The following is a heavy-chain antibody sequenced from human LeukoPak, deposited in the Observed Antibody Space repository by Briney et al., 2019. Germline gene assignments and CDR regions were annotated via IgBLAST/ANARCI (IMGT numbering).Heavy chain of an antibody. V-gene: IGHV3-7*01. CDR3: ASGGHIDY. D-gene: IGHD3-16*01. J-gene: IGHJ4*02. Sequence: GGSLRLSCAASGFSFRSFWMSWIRQAPGKGLEWVANIDEDGNEKNYVDSVKGRFTISRDNAQNSLYLQMNSLRVEDTAVYYCASGGHIDYCGQGTLVTVSS. CDR1: GFSFRSFW. CDR2: IDEDGNEK.